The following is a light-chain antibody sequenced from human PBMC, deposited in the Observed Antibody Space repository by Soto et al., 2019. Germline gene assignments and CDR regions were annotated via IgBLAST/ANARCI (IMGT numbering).Light chain of an antibody. CDR2: GAS. CDR3: QQYGSSSYT. CDR1: QIVSSNY. V-gene: IGKV3-20*01. Sequence: DIVLTQSPDTLSLSPGERATLSCRASQIVSSNYLAWYQQKPGQAPRLLIYGASTRATGIPDRFSGSGSGTDFTLTISRLEPDDFAVYYCQQYGSSSYTFGQGTRLEIK. J-gene: IGKJ2*01.